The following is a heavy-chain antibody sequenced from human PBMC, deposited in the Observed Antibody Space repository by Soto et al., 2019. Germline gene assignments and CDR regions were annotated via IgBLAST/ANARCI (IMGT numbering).Heavy chain of an antibody. CDR3: AKVYQQWLVHFDY. Sequence: EVQLLESGGGLVQPGGSLRLSCEVSGFSFSSYSMSWVRQAPGKGLEWVSAITDDGETTYYADSVKGRFTISRDNSKNTLYLQMNSLRAEDTAVYYCAKVYQQWLVHFDYWGQGTLVTVSS. V-gene: IGHV3-23*01. J-gene: IGHJ4*02. CDR2: ITDDGETT. D-gene: IGHD6-19*01. CDR1: GFSFSSYS.